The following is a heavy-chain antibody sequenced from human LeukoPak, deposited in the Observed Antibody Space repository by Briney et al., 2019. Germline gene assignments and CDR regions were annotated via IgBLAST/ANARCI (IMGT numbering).Heavy chain of an antibody. J-gene: IGHJ4*02. CDR3: ARDREGYYYDSSGYYYPY. CDR1: GYTFTSYG. Sequence: GASVKVSCKASGYTFTSYGISWVRQAPGQGLEWMGWINPNSGGTNYAQKFQGRVTMTRDTSISTAYMELSRLRSDDTAVYYCARDREGYYYDSSGYYYPYWGQGTLVTVSS. V-gene: IGHV1-2*02. D-gene: IGHD3-22*01. CDR2: INPNSGGT.